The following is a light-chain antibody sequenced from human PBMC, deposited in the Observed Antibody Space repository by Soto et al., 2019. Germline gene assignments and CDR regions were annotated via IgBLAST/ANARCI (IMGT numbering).Light chain of an antibody. CDR2: EVN. CDR1: SSDVGGYNY. V-gene: IGLV2-14*01. Sequence: QSVLTQPASVSGSPGQSISISCTGTSSDVGGYNYVSWYQQHPGKAPKLMIYEVNSRPSGVSNRFSGSKSGSTAFLTVSGVQAEDEADYYCSSYAERNSVLFGGGTKLTVL. J-gene: IGLJ3*02. CDR3: SSYAERNSVL.